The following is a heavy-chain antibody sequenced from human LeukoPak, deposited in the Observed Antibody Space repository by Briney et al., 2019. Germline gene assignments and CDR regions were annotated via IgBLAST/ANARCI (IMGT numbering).Heavy chain of an antibody. J-gene: IGHJ5*02. D-gene: IGHD5-18*01. CDR2: IIPIFGTA. CDR1: GGTFSSYA. CDR3: AREGVMARYSYGWSSWFDP. Sequence: GSSVKVSCKASGGTFSSYAISWVRQAPGQGLEWMGGIIPIFGTANYAQKFQGRVTITADESTSTAYMELSSLRSEDTAVYYCAREGVMARYSYGWSSWFDPWGQGTLVTVSS. V-gene: IGHV1-69*01.